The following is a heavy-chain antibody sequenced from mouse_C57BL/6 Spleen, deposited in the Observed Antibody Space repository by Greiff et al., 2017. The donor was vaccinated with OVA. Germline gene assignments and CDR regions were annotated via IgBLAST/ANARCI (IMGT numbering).Heavy chain of an antibody. Sequence: QVQLQQSWAELVRPGASVTLSCKASGYTFTDYEMHWVKQTPVHGLEWIGAIDPETGGTAYNQKFKGKAILTADKSSSTAYMELRSLTSEDSAVYYCTILDGYPFAYWGQGTLVTVSA. CDR2: IDPETGGT. V-gene: IGHV1-15*01. J-gene: IGHJ3*01. CDR1: GYTFTDYE. D-gene: IGHD2-3*01. CDR3: TILDGYPFAY.